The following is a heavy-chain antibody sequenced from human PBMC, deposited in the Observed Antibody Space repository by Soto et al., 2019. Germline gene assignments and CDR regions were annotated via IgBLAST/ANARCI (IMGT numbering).Heavy chain of an antibody. Sequence: QVQLVQSGAEVKKPGSSVKVSCKASGGTFSSYTISWVRQAPGQGLEWMGRIIPILGIANYAQKFQGRVTITADKSTSTAYMELSSLRSEDTAVYYCAREPSQPLRYFAGVVDYWGQGTLVTVSS. J-gene: IGHJ4*02. V-gene: IGHV1-69*08. CDR3: AREPSQPLRYFAGVVDY. CDR1: GGTFSSYT. D-gene: IGHD3-9*01. CDR2: IIPILGIA.